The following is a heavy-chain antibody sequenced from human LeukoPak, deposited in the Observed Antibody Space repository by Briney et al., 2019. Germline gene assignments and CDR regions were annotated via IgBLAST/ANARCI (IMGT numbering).Heavy chain of an antibody. J-gene: IGHJ4*02. CDR1: GFTFSTYA. Sequence: TGGSLRLSCAASGFTFSTYAMSWVRQAPGKGLEWVSVISGSGAGTYYADSVKGRFTISRGNSKNTLYLQMNSLRAEDTAVYYCAKGVGYCSGGSCQQFDYWGQGTLVTVSS. V-gene: IGHV3-23*01. CDR3: AKGVGYCSGGSCQQFDY. D-gene: IGHD2-15*01. CDR2: ISGSGAGT.